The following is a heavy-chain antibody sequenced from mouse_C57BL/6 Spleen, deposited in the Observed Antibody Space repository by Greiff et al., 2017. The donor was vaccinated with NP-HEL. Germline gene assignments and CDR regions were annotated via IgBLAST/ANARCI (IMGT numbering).Heavy chain of an antibody. CDR3: ARFGTTEGYAMDY. V-gene: IGHV1-80*01. CDR1: GYAFSSYW. J-gene: IGHJ4*01. D-gene: IGHD1-1*01. CDR2: IYPGDGDT. Sequence: QVQLQQSGAELVKPGASVKISCKASGYAFSSYWMNWVKQRPGKGLEWIGQIYPGDGDTNYNGKFKGKATLTVDKSSSTAYMQLSSLTSEDSAVYFCARFGTTEGYAMDYWGQGTSVTVSS.